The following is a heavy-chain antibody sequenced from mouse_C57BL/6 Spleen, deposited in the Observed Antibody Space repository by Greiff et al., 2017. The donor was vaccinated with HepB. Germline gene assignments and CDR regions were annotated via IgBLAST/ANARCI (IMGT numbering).Heavy chain of an antibody. D-gene: IGHD2-5*01. Sequence: EVMLVESGGGLVKPGGSLKLSCAASGFTFSSYTMSWVRQTPEKRLEWVATISGGGGNTYYPDSVKGRFTISRDNAKNTLYLQMSSLRSEDTALYYCARGYSNYGGYYFDYWGQGTTLTVSS. CDR2: ISGGGGNT. CDR3: ARGYSNYGGYYFDY. J-gene: IGHJ2*01. V-gene: IGHV5-9*01. CDR1: GFTFSSYT.